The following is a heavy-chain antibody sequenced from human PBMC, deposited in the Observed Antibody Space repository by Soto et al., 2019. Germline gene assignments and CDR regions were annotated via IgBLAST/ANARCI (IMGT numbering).Heavy chain of an antibody. Sequence: PSETLSLTCTVSGGSISSDYWSWIRQPAVNGLEWIGRIYTSGNTGYAQKFQGRVTMTRNTSISTAYMELSSLRSEDTAVYYCERVVPYYDFWSGYYPHYYYYGMDVWGQGTTVTVSS. CDR3: ERVVPYYDFWSGYYPHYYYYGMDV. J-gene: IGHJ6*02. V-gene: IGHV4-4*07. D-gene: IGHD3-3*01. CDR1: GGSISSDY. CDR2: IYTSGNT.